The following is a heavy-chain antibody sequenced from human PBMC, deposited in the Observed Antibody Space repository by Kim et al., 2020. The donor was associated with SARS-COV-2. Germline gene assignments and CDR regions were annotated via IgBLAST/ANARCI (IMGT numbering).Heavy chain of an antibody. V-gene: IGHV4-59*01. J-gene: IGHJ3*02. CDR3: ARDSISSTSAETSFDI. Sequence: SETLSLTCTVSGGSISSYYWSWIRQPPGKGLEWIGYIYYSGSTNYNPALKSRVTISVDTSKNQFSLKLSSVTAADTAVYYCARDSISSTSAETSFDIWGQGTMVTVSS. CDR2: IYYSGST. D-gene: IGHD2-2*01. CDR1: GGSISSYY.